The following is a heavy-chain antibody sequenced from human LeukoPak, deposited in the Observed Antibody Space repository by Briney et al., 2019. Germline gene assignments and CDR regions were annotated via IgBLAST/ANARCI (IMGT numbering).Heavy chain of an antibody. D-gene: IGHD2-15*01. J-gene: IGHJ4*02. V-gene: IGHV4-30-2*01. CDR2: IYHSGST. Sequence: SETLSLTCAVSGGSISSGDYSWSWIRQPPGKGLEWIGYIYHSGSTYYNPSLKSRVTISVDRSKNQFSLKLSSVTAADTAVYYCARARVAATGAFDYWGQGTLVTVSS. CDR1: GGSISSGDYS. CDR3: ARARVAATGAFDY.